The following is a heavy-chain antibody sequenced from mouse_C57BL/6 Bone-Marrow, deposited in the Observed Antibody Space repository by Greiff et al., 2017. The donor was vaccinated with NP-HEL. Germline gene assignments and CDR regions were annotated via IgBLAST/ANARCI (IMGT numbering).Heavy chain of an antibody. D-gene: IGHD2-12*01. Sequence: EVKLVESGEGLVKPGGSLKLSCAASGFTFSSYAMSWVRQTPEKRLEWVAYISSGGDYIYYADTVKGRVTISRDNARNTLYLQMSSLKSEDTAMYYCTRDTYSHAYWGQGTLVTVSA. CDR2: ISSGGDYI. CDR1: GFTFSSYA. V-gene: IGHV5-9-1*02. J-gene: IGHJ3*01. CDR3: TRDTYSHAY.